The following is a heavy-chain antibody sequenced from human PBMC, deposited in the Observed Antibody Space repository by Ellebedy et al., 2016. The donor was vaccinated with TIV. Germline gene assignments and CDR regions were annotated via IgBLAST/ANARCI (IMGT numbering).Heavy chain of an antibody. J-gene: IGHJ4*02. CDR1: GCTFSSYS. V-gene: IGHV1-69*13. CDR3: ARLPISGAGDD. CDR2: IIPAFGTT. Sequence: SVKVSCKPSGCTFSSYSISWVRQAPGQGLEWLGGIIPAFGTTTYAQNFQGRVTITADESTGTGYMDLSSLTSNDTAVYYCARLPISGAGDDWGQGSLVTVSS. D-gene: IGHD6-13*01.